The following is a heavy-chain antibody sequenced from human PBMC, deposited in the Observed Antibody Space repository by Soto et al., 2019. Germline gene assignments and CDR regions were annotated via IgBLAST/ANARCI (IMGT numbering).Heavy chain of an antibody. CDR3: ARSRSSSSKLLDY. CDR1: GYSFATYW. V-gene: IGHV5-51*01. J-gene: IGHJ4*02. CDR2: IYPGDSDT. Sequence: LNISCKASGYSFATYWIGWVRQMPGKGLEWMGIIYPGDSDTMYSPSFQGQVIISADLSSTTTYLQWSSLKASDTAIYYCARSRSSSSKLLDYWGQGTLVTVSS. D-gene: IGHD6-6*01.